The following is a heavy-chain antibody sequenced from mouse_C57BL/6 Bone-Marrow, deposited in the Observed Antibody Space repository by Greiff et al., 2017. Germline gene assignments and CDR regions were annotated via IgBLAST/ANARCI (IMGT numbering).Heavy chain of an antibody. CDR1: GFTFSSYG. D-gene: IGHD2-2*01. CDR2: ISNGGGST. Sequence: EVKLVESGGDLVKPGGSLKLSCAASGFTFSSYGMSWVRQTPDKRLEWVAYISNGGGSTYYPDTVKGRFTISRDNAKNTLYLQMSRLKSEDTAMYYCARHYYGYDRDAMDYWGQGTSVTVSS. J-gene: IGHJ4*01. CDR3: ARHYYGYDRDAMDY. V-gene: IGHV5-12*01.